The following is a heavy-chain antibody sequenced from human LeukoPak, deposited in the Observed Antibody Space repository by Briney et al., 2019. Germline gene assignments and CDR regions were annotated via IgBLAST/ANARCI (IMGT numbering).Heavy chain of an antibody. D-gene: IGHD6-13*01. CDR1: GFTFSHYG. CDR3: AKMGPSSTWYNNWLDP. CDR2: MSHDGNHK. Sequence: GGSLRLSCAATGFTFSHYGIHWVRQAPGTGLEWVAVMSHDGNHKLYADSVKGRFTISRDNSKNTLYLQMNSLRAEDTAVYYCAKMGPSSTWYNNWLDPWGQGTLVTVSS. V-gene: IGHV3-30*18. J-gene: IGHJ5*02.